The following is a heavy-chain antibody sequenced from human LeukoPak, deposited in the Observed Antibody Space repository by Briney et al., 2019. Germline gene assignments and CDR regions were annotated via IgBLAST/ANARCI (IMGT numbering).Heavy chain of an antibody. D-gene: IGHD3-16*02. CDR1: GGSISSRNW. V-gene: IGHV4-4*02. CDR2: TSHTYNI. Sequence: SETLSLTCAVSGGSISSRNWWTWVRPAPGKGLEWIGETSHTYNINHNPSLQSRVIVSVDRSNNHFSLKLSSVTAADTAVYFCARSDYIWGSYRVYDSRGQGILVTVSS. J-gene: IGHJ4*02. CDR3: ARSDYIWGSYRVYDS.